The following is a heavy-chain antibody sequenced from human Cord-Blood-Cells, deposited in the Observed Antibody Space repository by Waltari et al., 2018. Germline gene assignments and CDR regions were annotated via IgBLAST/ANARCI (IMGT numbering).Heavy chain of an antibody. CDR1: GGSFSGYY. J-gene: IGHJ5*02. CDR2: VNHSGST. CDR3: ASVRGYDFWSGYFNWFDP. Sequence: QVQLQQWGAGLLKPSETLSLTCAVYGGSFSGYYWSWIRQPPGKGLEWIGEVNHSGSTNYNPSRKGRVTMSVDTSKNQFALKRSSVTAADTAVYYCASVRGYDFWSGYFNWFDPWGQGTLVTVAS. D-gene: IGHD3-3*01. V-gene: IGHV4-34*01.